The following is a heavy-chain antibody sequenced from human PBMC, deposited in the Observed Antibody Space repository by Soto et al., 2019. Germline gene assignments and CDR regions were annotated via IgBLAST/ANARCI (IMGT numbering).Heavy chain of an antibody. D-gene: IGHD3-10*02. J-gene: IGHJ6*02. CDR3: ARDFLFGEFYYYGMDV. Sequence: GGSLRLSCAASGFTFSSYAMSGVRQAPGKGLEWVSAISGSGGSTYYADSVKGRFTISRHNSKNTLYLQMNSLRAEDTAVYYCARDFLFGEFYYYGMDVWGQGTTVTVSS. V-gene: IGHV3-23*01. CDR1: GFTFSSYA. CDR2: ISGSGGST.